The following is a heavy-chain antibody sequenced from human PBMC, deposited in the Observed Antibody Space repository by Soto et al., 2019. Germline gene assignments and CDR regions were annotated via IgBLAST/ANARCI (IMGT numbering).Heavy chain of an antibody. CDR2: IYYGGST. V-gene: IGHV4-39*01. CDR3: SGTGDRARIFYFDY. CDR1: GGSISSSIYY. Sequence: SETLSLTCTVSGGSISSSIYYWGWIRQPPGKGLERFARIYYGGSTYYNPSLKSRVTISVDTSKNQFSLKQNSVTAAHTAVYYCSGTGDRARIFYFDYWGQVTPVTVSS. J-gene: IGHJ4*02. D-gene: IGHD3-3*01.